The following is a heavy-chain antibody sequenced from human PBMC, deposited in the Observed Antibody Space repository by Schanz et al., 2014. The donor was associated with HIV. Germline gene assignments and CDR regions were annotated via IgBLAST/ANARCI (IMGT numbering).Heavy chain of an antibody. CDR2: ISYDGRNK. J-gene: IGHJ6*02. D-gene: IGHD3-22*01. V-gene: IGHV3-30*18. CDR1: GFTFNNYG. CDR3: AKDRNYYDDKYWGKGNYYYYYGMDV. Sequence: VQLLESGGGVVQPGRSLRLSCEASGFTFNNYGMHWVRQAPGKGLEWIGVISYDGRNKYFADSVKGRFTISRDNSKNTLYLQMKSPRAADTAVYYCAKDRNYYDDKYWGKGNYYYYYGMDVWGQGTTVIVS.